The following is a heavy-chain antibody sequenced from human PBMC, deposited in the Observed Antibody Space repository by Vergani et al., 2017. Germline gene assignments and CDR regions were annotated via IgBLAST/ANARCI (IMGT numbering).Heavy chain of an antibody. Sequence: QLQLQESGPGLVKPSETLSLTCTVSGGSISSSSYYWGWIRQPPGKGLEWIGSIYYSGSTYYNPSLKSRVTISVDTSKNQFSLKLSSVTAADTAVYYCARPSPTGYSSSWSDAFDIWGQGTMVTVSS. V-gene: IGHV4-39*01. J-gene: IGHJ3*02. CDR1: GGSISSSSYY. CDR3: ARPSPTGYSSSWSDAFDI. D-gene: IGHD6-13*01. CDR2: IYYSGST.